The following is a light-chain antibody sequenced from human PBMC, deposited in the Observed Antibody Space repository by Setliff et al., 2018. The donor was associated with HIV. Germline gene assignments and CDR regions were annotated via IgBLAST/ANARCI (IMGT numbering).Light chain of an antibody. Sequence: SYELTQPPSVSVAPGNTARITCGANTIGSKSVHWYQQKPGQAQWLVIYYDSDRPSGIPERFSGSNSENTATLTITRVDAGDVVDYYCQVWDSGSDHVVFGGGTQLTVL. J-gene: IGLJ3*02. V-gene: IGLV3-21*04. CDR1: TIGSKS. CDR3: QVWDSGSDHVV. CDR2: YDS.